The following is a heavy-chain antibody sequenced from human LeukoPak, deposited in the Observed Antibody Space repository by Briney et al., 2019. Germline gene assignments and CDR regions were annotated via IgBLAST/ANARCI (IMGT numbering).Heavy chain of an antibody. CDR3: AREMCTNGVCYKGVNWFDP. Sequence: ASVKVSCKASGYTFTGYYMHWVRQAPGQGLEWMGWINPNSGGTNYAQKFQGRVTMTRDTSISTAYMELSRLRSDDTAVYYCAREMCTNGVCYKGVNWFDPWGQGTLVTVSS. CDR1: GYTFTGYY. V-gene: IGHV1-2*02. D-gene: IGHD2-8*01. CDR2: INPNSGGT. J-gene: IGHJ5*02.